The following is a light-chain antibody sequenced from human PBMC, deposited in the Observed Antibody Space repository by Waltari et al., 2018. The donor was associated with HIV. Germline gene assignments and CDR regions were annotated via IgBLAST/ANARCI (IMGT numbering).Light chain of an antibody. Sequence: EILMTQSPATLSVSPGEEVTLSCRASQSISSNLAWYQQKPGQAPRLLIYGASTRAAGFPARFTGSGAGTEFTLTISNLQSEDFAIYYCQQFHNWPRTFGQGTKVKIK. CDR2: GAS. CDR3: QQFHNWPRT. J-gene: IGKJ1*01. V-gene: IGKV3-15*01. CDR1: QSISSN.